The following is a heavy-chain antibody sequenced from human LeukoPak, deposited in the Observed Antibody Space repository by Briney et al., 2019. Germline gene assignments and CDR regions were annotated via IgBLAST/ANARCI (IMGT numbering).Heavy chain of an antibody. J-gene: IGHJ4*02. D-gene: IGHD6-13*01. CDR3: TTDEIAAAAGY. V-gene: IGHV3-15*01. CDR1: GFTFSNAW. CDR2: IQSKTDVGTT. Sequence: GGSLRLSCAASGFTFSNAWMSWVRQAPGKGLEWVGRIQSKTDVGTTDYAAPVKGRFTISRDDSKNTLYLHMNSLKTEDTAVYYCTTDEIAAAAGYWGQGTLVTVSS.